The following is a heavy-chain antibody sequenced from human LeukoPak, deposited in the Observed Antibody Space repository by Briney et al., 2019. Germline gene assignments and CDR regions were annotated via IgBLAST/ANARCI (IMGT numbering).Heavy chain of an antibody. D-gene: IGHD4-17*01. J-gene: IGHJ4*02. Sequence: GGSLRLSCTASAFAFSNHAMSWVRQAPGKGLEWVSSISISGGTTYYTDSVKGRFTVSRENSKSTLYLQMNNLRADDTAVYYCANEIRPNDYWGQGTLVTVSS. V-gene: IGHV3-23*01. CDR1: AFAFSNHA. CDR2: ISISGGTT. CDR3: ANEIRPNDY.